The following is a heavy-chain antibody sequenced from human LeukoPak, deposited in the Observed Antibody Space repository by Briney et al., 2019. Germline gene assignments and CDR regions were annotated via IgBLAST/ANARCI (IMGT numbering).Heavy chain of an antibody. CDR3: ARGGVRRGYYDY. CDR1: GFSFSNYW. D-gene: IGHD1-14*01. J-gene: IGHJ4*02. V-gene: IGHV3-7*01. Sequence: GGSLRLSCAASGFSFSNYWMKWVRQDPGKGLEWVANINEDGSEKYYVDSVRGRFTISRDNAKNSLYLQMNSLRTEDTAIYYCARGGVRRGYYDYWGQGTLVTVSS. CDR2: INEDGSEK.